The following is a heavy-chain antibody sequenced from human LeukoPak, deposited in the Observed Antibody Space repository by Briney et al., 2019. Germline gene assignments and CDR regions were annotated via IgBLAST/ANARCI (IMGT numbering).Heavy chain of an antibody. V-gene: IGHV3-30*02. D-gene: IGHD1-26*01. CDR2: IRYDGSNK. CDR1: GFTFNKYG. J-gene: IGHJ6*03. Sequence: GGSLRLSCAASGFTFNKYGMHWVRQAPGKGLEWVAFIRYDGSNKYYADSVKGRFTISRDNSKNTLSLQMDSLRPEDTAVYYCARDPYSGNYGAYYYYYMDVWGKGTTVTISS. CDR3: ARDPYSGNYGAYYYYYMDV.